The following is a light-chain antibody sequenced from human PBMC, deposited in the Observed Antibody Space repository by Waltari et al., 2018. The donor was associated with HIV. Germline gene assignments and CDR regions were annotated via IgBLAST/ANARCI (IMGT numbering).Light chain of an antibody. Sequence: QSVLPQSPSVSEAPGQSVTISCSGSDSYIGSHAVTSYQQFPGKPPRLLVYNDDLILSGVSDRLSASKSGTSASLAINDLQSEHESHYYCAAWDDGLNGVIFGGGTKVTVL. V-gene: IGLV1-36*01. CDR2: NDD. CDR1: DSYIGSHA. CDR3: AAWDDGLNGVI. J-gene: IGLJ2*01.